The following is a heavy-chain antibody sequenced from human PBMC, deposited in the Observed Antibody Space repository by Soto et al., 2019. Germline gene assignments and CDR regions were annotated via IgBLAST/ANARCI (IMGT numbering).Heavy chain of an antibody. CDR2: IYYSGST. D-gene: IGHD3-10*01. J-gene: IGHJ4*02. V-gene: IGHV4-39*01. CDR1: GGSISSSSYY. Sequence: SETLSLTCTVSGGSISSSSYYWGWIRQPPGKGLEWIGSIYYSGSTYYNPSLKSRVTISVDTSKNQFSLKLSSVIAADTAVYYCARQWIRGLWFGEYQIVWGQGTLVTVS. CDR3: ARQWIRGLWFGEYQIV.